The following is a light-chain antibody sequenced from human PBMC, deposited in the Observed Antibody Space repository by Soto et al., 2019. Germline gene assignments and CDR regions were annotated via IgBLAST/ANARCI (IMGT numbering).Light chain of an antibody. Sequence: SYELTQPPSVSVAPGQTTTITCGGNNIGSKSVHWYQQKPGQAPVLVVYDDTDRPSGIPERFSGSNSGNTATLSISRVEVGDEAEYYCQVWESSSDQYVFGTGTKVTVL. J-gene: IGLJ1*01. CDR1: NIGSKS. CDR3: QVWESSSDQYV. CDR2: DDT. V-gene: IGLV3-21*02.